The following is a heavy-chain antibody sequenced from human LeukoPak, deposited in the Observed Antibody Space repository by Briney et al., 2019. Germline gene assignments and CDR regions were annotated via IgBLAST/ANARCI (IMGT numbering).Heavy chain of an antibody. J-gene: IGHJ4*02. CDR3: SRGLDSGKLGY. V-gene: IGHV4-31*02. CDR1: VASFKSADQY. CDR2: IHPSGML. Sequence: PPETLSLTCTVPVASFKSADQYWNWIRHSPGKGLEWIGSIHPSGMLYNNPFLESRVTMSRDTSKNQFSLNLNSVTAADTAVYFCSRGLDSGKLGYWVQGILVTVSS. D-gene: IGHD1-26*01.